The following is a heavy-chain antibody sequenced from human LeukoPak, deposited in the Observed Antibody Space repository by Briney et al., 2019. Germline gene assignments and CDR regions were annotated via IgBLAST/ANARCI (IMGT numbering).Heavy chain of an antibody. V-gene: IGHV4-38-2*02. CDR3: ARQYSDILTGYHRGELYWYFDL. J-gene: IGHJ2*01. CDR2: IYHRGST. CDR1: GYSISSGFY. D-gene: IGHD3-9*01. Sequence: SETLSLTCTVSGYSISSGFYWGWIRQPPGKWLECIGSIYHRGSTYYNPSLKSRVTISVDTSKNQFSLKLSSLTAADTAVYYCARQYSDILTGYHRGELYWYFDLWGRGTLVTVSS.